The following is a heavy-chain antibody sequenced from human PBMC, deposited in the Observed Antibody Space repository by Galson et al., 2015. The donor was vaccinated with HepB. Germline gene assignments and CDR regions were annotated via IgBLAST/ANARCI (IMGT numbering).Heavy chain of an antibody. CDR1: GGTFSSYA. CDR3: AATHNWGKDY. Sequence: SVKVSCKVFGGTFSSYAVSWVRQAPGQGLEWMGGIIPIFGTGNYAQKFQGRVTITADESTSTAYMELSSLRSEDTAVYYCAATHNWGKDYWGQGTLVIVSS. J-gene: IGHJ4*02. V-gene: IGHV1-69*13. CDR2: IIPIFGTG. D-gene: IGHD7-27*01.